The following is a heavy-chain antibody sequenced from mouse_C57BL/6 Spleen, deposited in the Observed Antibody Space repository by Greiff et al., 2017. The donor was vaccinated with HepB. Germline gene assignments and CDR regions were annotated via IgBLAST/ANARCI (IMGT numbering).Heavy chain of an antibody. J-gene: IGHJ4*01. D-gene: IGHD1-1*01. CDR1: GFTFSSYA. Sequence: EVKLVESGGGLVKPGGSLKLSCAASGFTFSSYAMSWVRQTPEKRLEWVATISDGGSYTYYPDNVKGRFTISRDNAKNNLYLQMSHLKSEDTAMYYCARAYYYGSSYDAMDYWGQGTSVIVSS. CDR2: ISDGGSYT. V-gene: IGHV5-4*03. CDR3: ARAYYYGSSYDAMDY.